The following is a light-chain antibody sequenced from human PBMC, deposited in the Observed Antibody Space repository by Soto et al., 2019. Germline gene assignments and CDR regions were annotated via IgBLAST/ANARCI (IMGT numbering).Light chain of an antibody. CDR3: AAWDDSLNGSYV. J-gene: IGLJ1*01. Sequence: QSVLTQPPSASGTLGQRVTISCSGSSSNIGSNTVNWYQQLPGTAPKLLIYSNNQRPSGVPDRFSGSKSGTSASLAISGLQSEDEADDYCAAWDDSLNGSYVFGTGTKLTVL. V-gene: IGLV1-44*01. CDR2: SNN. CDR1: SSNIGSNT.